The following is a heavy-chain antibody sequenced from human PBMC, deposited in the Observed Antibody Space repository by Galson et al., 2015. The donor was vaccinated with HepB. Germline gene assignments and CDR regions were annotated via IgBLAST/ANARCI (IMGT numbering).Heavy chain of an antibody. J-gene: IGHJ4*02. CDR1: GGTFSGYA. V-gene: IGHV1-69*13. CDR2: IIPIFGTA. D-gene: IGHD5-12*01. CDR3: ARDQGASGYDFVY. Sequence: SVKVSCKASGGTFSGYAISWVRQAPGQGLEWMGGIIPIFGTANYAQKFQGRVTITADESTSTAYMELSSLRSEDTAVYYCARDQGASGYDFVYWGQGTLVTVSS.